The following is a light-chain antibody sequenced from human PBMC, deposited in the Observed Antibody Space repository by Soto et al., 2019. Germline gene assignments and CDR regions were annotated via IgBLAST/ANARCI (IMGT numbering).Light chain of an antibody. CDR3: PQFNIYPIT. Sequence: AIQVTQSPSSLSASVGDRVTITCRASQDIRGALAWYQQKPGKAPKLLIYDVSTVQSGVPSRFSGRGSGTEFTLTITSLQPEDFATYYCPQFNIYPITFGQGTRLDI. CDR1: QDIRGA. CDR2: DVS. V-gene: IGKV1-13*02. J-gene: IGKJ5*01.